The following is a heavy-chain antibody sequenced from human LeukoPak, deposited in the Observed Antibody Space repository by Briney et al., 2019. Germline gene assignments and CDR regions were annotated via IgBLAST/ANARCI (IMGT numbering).Heavy chain of an antibody. D-gene: IGHD3-22*01. CDR1: GYTFTGYY. CDR2: INPNSGGT. J-gene: IGHJ4*02. CDR3: ARDDVGHSYYYDSSGYIN. V-gene: IGHV1-2*02. Sequence: ASVKVSCKASGYTFTGYYMHWVRQAPGQGLEWMGWINPNSGGTNYAQKFQGRVTMPRDTSISTAYMELSRLRSDDTAVYYCARDDVGHSYYYDSSGYINWGQGTLVTVSS.